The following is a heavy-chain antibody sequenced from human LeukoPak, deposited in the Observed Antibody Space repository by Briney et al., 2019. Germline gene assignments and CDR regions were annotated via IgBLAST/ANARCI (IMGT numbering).Heavy chain of an antibody. J-gene: IGHJ5*02. D-gene: IGHD1-1*01. CDR3: ARDPRGGTSRDNWFDP. CDR1: GGSISSYY. CDR2: IYYSGST. Sequence: SETLSLTCTVSGGSISSYYRSWIRQPPGKGLEWIGYIYYSGSTNYNPSLKSRVTISVDTSKNQFSLQLNSVTAADTAVYYCARDPRGGTSRDNWFDPWGQGTLVTVPS. V-gene: IGHV4-59*01.